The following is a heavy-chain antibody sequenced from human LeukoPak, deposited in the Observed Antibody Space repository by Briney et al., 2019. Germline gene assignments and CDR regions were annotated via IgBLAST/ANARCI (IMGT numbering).Heavy chain of an antibody. J-gene: IGHJ4*02. V-gene: IGHV3-30*02. CDR2: IRYDGSNK. CDR3: AKDALIGYYGSGTDY. D-gene: IGHD3-10*01. Sequence: GESLKISCAASGFTFSSYGMHWVRQAPGKGLEWVAFIRYDGSNKYYADSVKGRFTISRDNSKNTLYLQMNSLRAEDAAVYYCAKDALIGYYGSGTDYWGQGTLVTVSS. CDR1: GFTFSSYG.